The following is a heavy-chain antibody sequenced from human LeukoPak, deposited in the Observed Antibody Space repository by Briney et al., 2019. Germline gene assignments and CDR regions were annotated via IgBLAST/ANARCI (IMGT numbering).Heavy chain of an antibody. CDR2: INHSGST. CDR3: AGDAEQLVVSY. Sequence: SETLSLTCAVYGGSFSGYYRSWIRQPPGKGLEWIGEINHSGSTNYNPSLKSRVTISVDTSKNQFSLKLSSVTAADTAVYYCAGDAEQLVVSYWGQGTLVTVSS. D-gene: IGHD6-6*01. CDR1: GGSFSGYY. J-gene: IGHJ4*02. V-gene: IGHV4-34*01.